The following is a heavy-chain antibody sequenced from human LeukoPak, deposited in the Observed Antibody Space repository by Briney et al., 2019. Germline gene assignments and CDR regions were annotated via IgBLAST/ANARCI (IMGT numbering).Heavy chain of an antibody. Sequence: SETLSLTCTVSGGSISGYYWSWSRQPPGKGLEWIGYIYYSGSTNYNPSLKSRVTISVDTSKNQFSLKLSSVTAADTAVYYCARGDTAMVVGIDYWGQGTLVSVSS. D-gene: IGHD5-18*01. CDR2: IYYSGST. V-gene: IGHV4-59*01. CDR3: ARGDTAMVVGIDY. CDR1: GGSISGYY. J-gene: IGHJ4*02.